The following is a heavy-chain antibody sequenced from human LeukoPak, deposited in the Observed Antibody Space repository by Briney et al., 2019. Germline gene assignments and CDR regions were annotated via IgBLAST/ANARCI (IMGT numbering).Heavy chain of an antibody. D-gene: IGHD4-17*01. V-gene: IGHV4-61*01. CDR3: AGGPSSYGVDY. CDR1: GGSVSSSRSY. CDR2: IYYSGST. J-gene: IGHJ4*02. Sequence: PSETLSLTCTVSGGSVSSSRSYWGWIRQSPGKGLEWIGYIYYSGSTNYNPSLKTRVTLSVDTSKNQFSLKLTSVTSADTAMYYCAGGPSSYGVDYWGQGTLVTVSS.